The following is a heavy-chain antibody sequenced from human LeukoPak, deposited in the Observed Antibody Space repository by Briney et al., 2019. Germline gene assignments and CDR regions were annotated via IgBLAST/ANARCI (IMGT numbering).Heavy chain of an antibody. CDR3: ARLSKDTVVLPAAMAHYFDY. D-gene: IGHD2-2*01. J-gene: IGHJ4*02. V-gene: IGHV4-59*08. CDR1: GGSISGYY. Sequence: SSETLSLTCTVSGGSISGYYWSWIRQPPGKGLQFIGYILYTGSTNYNPSLDSRVTLSVDTSNTQFSLTLRSMTAADTAVYYCARLSKDTVVLPAAMAHYFDYWGQGTLVTVSS. CDR2: ILYTGST.